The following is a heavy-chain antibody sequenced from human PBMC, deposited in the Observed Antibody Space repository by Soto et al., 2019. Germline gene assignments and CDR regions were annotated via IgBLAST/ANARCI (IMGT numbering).Heavy chain of an antibody. J-gene: IGHJ5*02. D-gene: IGHD5-12*01. CDR2: TYFRSKWYN. V-gene: IGHV6-1*01. CDR1: GDSVSSNTAS. Sequence: SQTLSLTCAISGDSVSSNTASWNWIRQSPSRGLEWLGRTYFRSKWYNDYAVSVKSRVIVNPDTSNNQFSLQLNSVTPEDTAVYFCAKGDNLGPKTGYAFDPWGQGIMVTVSS. CDR3: AKGDNLGPKTGYAFDP.